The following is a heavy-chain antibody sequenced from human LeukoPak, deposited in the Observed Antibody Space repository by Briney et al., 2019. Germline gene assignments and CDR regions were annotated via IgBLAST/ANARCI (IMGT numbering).Heavy chain of an antibody. V-gene: IGHV3-30-3*01. CDR2: ISYDGHNK. J-gene: IGHJ4*02. CDR3: ARDGNYYDSSGQDY. Sequence: PGGSLRLSCAASGFAFSSYSMHWVRQAPGKGLEWVAVISYDGHNKEYADSVKGRFTISRDNSKNTPYLQMNSLRADDTAVHYCARDGNYYDSSGQDYWGQGTLVTVSS. CDR1: GFAFSSYS. D-gene: IGHD3-22*01.